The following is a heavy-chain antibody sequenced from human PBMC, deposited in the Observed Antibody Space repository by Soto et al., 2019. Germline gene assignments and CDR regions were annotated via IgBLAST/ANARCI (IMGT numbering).Heavy chain of an antibody. D-gene: IGHD1-7*01. J-gene: IGHJ3*02. CDR1: GGTFSSYA. CDR3: ARFNETGTTRIFAFDI. V-gene: IGHV1-69*13. Sequence: SVKVSCKASGGTFSSYAISWVRQAPGQGLEWMGGIIPIFGTANYAQKFQGRVTITADESTSTAYMELSSLRSEDTAVYYCARFNETGTTRIFAFDIWGQGTMVTVS. CDR2: IIPIFGTA.